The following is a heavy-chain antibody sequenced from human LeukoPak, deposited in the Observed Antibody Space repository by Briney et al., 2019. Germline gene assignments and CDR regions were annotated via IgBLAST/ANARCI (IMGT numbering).Heavy chain of an antibody. D-gene: IGHD3-22*01. V-gene: IGHV4-59*01. CDR3: ARKFLPYYDSSGFNPGWFDP. CDR2: IYYSGST. Sequence: PSETLSLTCTVSGGSISSYYWSWIRQPPGKGLEWIGYIYYSGSTNYNPSLKSRVTISVDTSKNQFSLKLSSVTAADTAVYYCARKFLPYYDSSGFNPGWFDPWGQGTLVTVSS. J-gene: IGHJ5*02. CDR1: GGSISSYY.